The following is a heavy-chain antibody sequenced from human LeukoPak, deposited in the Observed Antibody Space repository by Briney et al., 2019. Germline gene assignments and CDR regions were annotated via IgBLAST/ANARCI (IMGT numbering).Heavy chain of an antibody. CDR3: ASYLYWWSDLGY. Sequence: GGSLRLSCAASGFTVSSTYMSWVRQAPGKGLEWVSVMYSGGATHYADSVKGRFTISRDNAKNSLYLQMNSLRVEDTAVYYCASYLYWWSDLGYWGQGTLVTVSS. CDR2: MYSGGAT. J-gene: IGHJ4*02. V-gene: IGHV3-53*01. CDR1: GFTVSSTY. D-gene: IGHD2-8*02.